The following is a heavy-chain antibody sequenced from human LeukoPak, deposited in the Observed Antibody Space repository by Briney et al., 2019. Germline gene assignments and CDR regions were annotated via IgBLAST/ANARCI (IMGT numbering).Heavy chain of an antibody. J-gene: IGHJ6*02. Sequence: SETLSLTCAVYGGSFSGYYWSWIRQPAGKGLEWIGRIYTSGSTNYNPSLKSRVTMSVDTSKNQFSLKLSSVTAADTAVYYCARSPFLNCSGGSCYPDYYYYGMDVWGQGTTVTVSS. CDR3: ARSPFLNCSGGSCYPDYYYYGMDV. CDR1: GGSFSGYY. V-gene: IGHV4-59*10. D-gene: IGHD2-15*01. CDR2: IYTSGST.